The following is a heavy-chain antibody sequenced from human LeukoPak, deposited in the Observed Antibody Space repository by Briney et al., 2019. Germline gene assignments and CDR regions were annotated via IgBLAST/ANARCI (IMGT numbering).Heavy chain of an antibody. J-gene: IGHJ4*02. CDR3: ATGVDSYSSDY. Sequence: PGGSLRLSCAASGFTFSSYWMHWVRQAPGKGLEWVSSISSSSSYIYYADSVKGRFTISRDNAKNSLYLQMNSLRAEDTAVYYCATGVDSYSSDYWGQGTLVTVSS. CDR2: ISSSSSYI. CDR1: GFTFSSYW. D-gene: IGHD6-13*01. V-gene: IGHV3-21*01.